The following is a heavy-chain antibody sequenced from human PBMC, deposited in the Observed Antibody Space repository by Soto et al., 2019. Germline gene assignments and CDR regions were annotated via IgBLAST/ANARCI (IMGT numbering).Heavy chain of an antibody. Sequence: EVQLVESGGGLVKPGGSLRLSCAASGFTFSSYSMNWVRQAPGKGLGWVSSISSSSSYIYYADSVKGRFTISRDNAKNSLYLQMNSLRAEDTAVYYCARAMGEIVVVTAPFDYWGQGTLVTVSS. CDR3: ARAMGEIVVVTAPFDY. V-gene: IGHV3-21*01. J-gene: IGHJ4*02. CDR1: GFTFSSYS. CDR2: ISSSSSYI. D-gene: IGHD2-21*02.